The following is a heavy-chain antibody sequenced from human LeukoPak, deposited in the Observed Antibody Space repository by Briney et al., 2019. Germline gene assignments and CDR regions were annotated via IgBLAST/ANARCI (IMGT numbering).Heavy chain of an antibody. CDR1: EFSFSYYA. J-gene: IGHJ4*02. D-gene: IGHD6-19*01. CDR2: ISDSGGNT. Sequence: GGSLRLSCAASEFSFSYYAMHWVRQAPGQGLEWVSAISDSGGNTYYADSVKGRFTISRDNSKNTLYLQMNSLRAEDTAVYYCAKQDIRSSAWYDWGQGTLVTVSS. V-gene: IGHV3-23*01. CDR3: AKQDIRSSAWYD.